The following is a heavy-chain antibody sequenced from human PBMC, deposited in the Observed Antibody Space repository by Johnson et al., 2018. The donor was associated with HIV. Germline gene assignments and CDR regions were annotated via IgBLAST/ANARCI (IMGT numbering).Heavy chain of an antibody. V-gene: IGHV3-9*01. J-gene: IGHJ3*02. CDR2: ISWNSGSI. D-gene: IGHD1-26*01. CDR3: ARDRTGGAFDI. CDR1: GFTFDDYA. Sequence: VQLVESGGGLIQPGGSLRLSCAASGFTFDDYAMHWVRQAPGKGLEWVSGISWNSGSIAYADSVKGRFTISRDNAKNSLYLQMNSLRAEDTALYYCARDRTGGAFDIWGQGTMVTVSS.